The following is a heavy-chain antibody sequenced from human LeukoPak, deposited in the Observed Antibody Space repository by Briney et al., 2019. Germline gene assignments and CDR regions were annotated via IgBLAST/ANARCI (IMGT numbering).Heavy chain of an antibody. V-gene: IGHV3-33*06. CDR1: GFTFSSYG. CDR3: AKSPDIVVVVAAHYFDY. CDR2: IWYDGSNK. D-gene: IGHD2-15*01. Sequence: PGGSLRLSCAASGFTFSSYGMHWVRQAPGKGLEWVAVIWYDGSNKYYADSVKGRFTISRDNSKNTLYLQMNSLRAEDTAVYYCAKSPDIVVVVAAHYFDYWGQGTLVTVSS. J-gene: IGHJ4*02.